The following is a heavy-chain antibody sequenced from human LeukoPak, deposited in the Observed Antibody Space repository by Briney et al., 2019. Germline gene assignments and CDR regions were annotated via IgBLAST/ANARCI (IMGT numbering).Heavy chain of an antibody. V-gene: IGHV4-39*01. CDR3: ARWEVTANTMVDY. CDR1: GGSISSSSYY. CDR2: IYYSGST. J-gene: IGHJ4*02. D-gene: IGHD2-21*02. Sequence: SETLSLTCTVSGGSISSSSYYWGWIRQPPGKGLEWIGSIYYSGSTYYNPSLKSRVTISVDTSKNQFSLKLSSVTAADTAVYYCARWEVTANTMVDYWGQGTLVTASS.